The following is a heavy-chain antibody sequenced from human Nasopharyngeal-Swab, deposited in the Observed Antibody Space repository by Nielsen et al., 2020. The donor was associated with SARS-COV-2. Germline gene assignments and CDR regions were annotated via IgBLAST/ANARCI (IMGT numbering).Heavy chain of an antibody. Sequence: ASVKVSCKASGYTFTPYAIHWVRQAPGQRLEWMGWINAGNGNTKYSQKLQGRVTITRDTSASTAYMELSSLRSEDTAVYYCARDSSSGLRYFDWLSPGYNWFDPWGQGTLVTVSS. CDR1: GYTFTPYA. CDR3: ARDSSSGLRYFDWLSPGYNWFDP. J-gene: IGHJ5*02. D-gene: IGHD3-9*01. CDR2: INAGNGNT. V-gene: IGHV1-3*01.